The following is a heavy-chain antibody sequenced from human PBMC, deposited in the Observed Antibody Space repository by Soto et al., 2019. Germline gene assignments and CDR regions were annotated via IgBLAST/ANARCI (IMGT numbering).Heavy chain of an antibody. D-gene: IGHD2-15*01. CDR1: GFSLSTSGVG. Sequence: QITLKESGPTLVKPTQTLTLTCTFSGFSLSTSGVGVGWIRQPPGKALEWLALIYWDDDKRYSPSLKSRLTITKDTSKNQVVPTMTNMDPVDTATYYCARTFCSGGGCYSEFDYWGQGTLVTVSS. CDR3: ARTFCSGGGCYSEFDY. CDR2: IYWDDDK. V-gene: IGHV2-5*02. J-gene: IGHJ4*02.